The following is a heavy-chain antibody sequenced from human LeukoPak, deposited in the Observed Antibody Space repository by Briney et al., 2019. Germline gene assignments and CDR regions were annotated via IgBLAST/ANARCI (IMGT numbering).Heavy chain of an antibody. V-gene: IGHV3-23*01. CDR3: AKDQGGYSSGWSAIDY. CDR2: ISASGGST. J-gene: IGHJ4*02. Sequence: GGSLRLSCAASGFTFSSSAMSWVRQVPGKGLEWVSGISASGGSTYYADSVKGRFTISRDNSKNTLYLQMNSLRAEDTAVYYCAKDQGGYSSGWSAIDYWGQGTLVTVSS. CDR1: GFTFSSSA. D-gene: IGHD6-19*01.